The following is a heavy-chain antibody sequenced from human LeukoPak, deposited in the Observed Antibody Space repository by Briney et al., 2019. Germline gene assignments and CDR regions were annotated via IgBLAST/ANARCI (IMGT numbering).Heavy chain of an antibody. D-gene: IGHD6-6*01. V-gene: IGHV1-69*05. CDR1: GGTFSSYA. J-gene: IGHJ6*03. Sequence: ASVKVSCKASGGTFSSYAISWVRQAPGQGLEWMGGIIPIFGTANYAQKFQGRVTITTDESTSTAYMELSSLRSEDTAVYYCARCRDSSSSWRYYYYMDVWGKGTTVTVSS. CDR3: ARCRDSSSSWRYYYYMDV. CDR2: IIPIFGTA.